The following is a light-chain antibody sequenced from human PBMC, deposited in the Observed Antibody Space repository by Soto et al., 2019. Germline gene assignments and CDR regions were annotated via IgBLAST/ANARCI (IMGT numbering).Light chain of an antibody. V-gene: IGLV1-44*01. CDR1: SSNIGSNT. J-gene: IGLJ2*01. CDR2: SND. Sequence: QSVLTQAPSASGTPGQRVTISCSGSSSNIGSNTVSWYQQVPGTAPKLLIYSNDQRPSGVPDRFSGSKSGTSXXLAIGGLQSEDEADYYCAAWDGSLNGWVFGGGTKLTVL. CDR3: AAWDGSLNGWV.